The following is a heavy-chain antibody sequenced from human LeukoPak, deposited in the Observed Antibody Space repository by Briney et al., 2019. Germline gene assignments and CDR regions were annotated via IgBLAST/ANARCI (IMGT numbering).Heavy chain of an antibody. D-gene: IGHD2-2*03. Sequence: PGRSLRLSCAASGFTFSSYGMHWVRQAPGKGLEWVAVISYDGSNKYYADSVKGRFTIARDNSKNTLYLQMNSLRAEDTAVYYCAKEPSWISAGGDFDYWGQGTLVTVSS. V-gene: IGHV3-30*18. J-gene: IGHJ4*02. CDR2: ISYDGSNK. CDR3: AKEPSWISAGGDFDY. CDR1: GFTFSSYG.